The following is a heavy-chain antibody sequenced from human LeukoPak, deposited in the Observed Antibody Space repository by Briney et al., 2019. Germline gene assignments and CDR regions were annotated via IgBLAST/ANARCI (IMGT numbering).Heavy chain of an antibody. V-gene: IGHV3-23*01. D-gene: IGHD5-18*01. CDR3: AKDVQLWLYYGMDV. Sequence: GGSLRLSCAASGFTFSSNAMSWVRQAPGKGLEWVSAFSGSGGNTYYADSVKGRFTISRDISRNTLYLQMNSLRAEDTAVYYCAKDVQLWLYYGMDVWGQGTTVTVSS. J-gene: IGHJ6*02. CDR2: FSGSGGNT. CDR1: GFTFSSNA.